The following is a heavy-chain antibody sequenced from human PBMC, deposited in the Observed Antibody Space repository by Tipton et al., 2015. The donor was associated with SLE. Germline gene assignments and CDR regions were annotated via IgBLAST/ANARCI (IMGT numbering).Heavy chain of an antibody. Sequence: LRLSCTVSGGSISSYYWSWIRQPPGKGLEWIGYIYYSGSTNYNPSLSQSMFTISVDTSKNQFSLKLSSVTAADTAVYYCARDRGGIVETAGYFDLWGRGTLVTVSS. CDR3: ARDRGGIVETAGYFDL. CDR2: IYYSGST. D-gene: IGHD1-26*01. CDR1: GGSISSYY. V-gene: IGHV4-59*12. J-gene: IGHJ2*01.